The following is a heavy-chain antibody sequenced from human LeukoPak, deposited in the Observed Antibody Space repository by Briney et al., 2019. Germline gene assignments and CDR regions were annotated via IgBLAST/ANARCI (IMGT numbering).Heavy chain of an antibody. CDR2: INHSGST. CDR3: ARGKWSSGWYFDY. Sequence: PSETLSLTCAVYGGSFSGYYWSWIRQPPGKGLEWIGEINHSGSTNYNLSLKSRVTISVDTSKNQFSLKLSSVTAADTAVYYCARGKWSSGWYFDYWGQGTLVTVSS. J-gene: IGHJ4*02. D-gene: IGHD6-19*01. V-gene: IGHV4-34*01. CDR1: GGSFSGYY.